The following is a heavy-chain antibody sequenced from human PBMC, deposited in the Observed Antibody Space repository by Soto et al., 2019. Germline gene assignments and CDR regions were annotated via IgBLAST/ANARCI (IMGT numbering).Heavy chain of an antibody. CDR1: GYTFSISA. CDR3: APKERMGNSSGIDY. D-gene: IGHD6-6*01. J-gene: IGHJ4*02. Sequence: AGSLRLSCASSGYTFSISAMSWARKTPGKGLEWVSAISGSSGSTYYADSVKGRFTISRDNSKNTLYLQMNSLRAEDTAVYYCAPKERMGNSSGIDYWGQGTLVTVSS. V-gene: IGHV3-23*01. CDR2: ISGSSGST.